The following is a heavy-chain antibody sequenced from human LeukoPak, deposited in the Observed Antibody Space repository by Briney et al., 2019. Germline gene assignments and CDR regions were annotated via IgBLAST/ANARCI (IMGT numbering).Heavy chain of an antibody. V-gene: IGHV1-69*05. CDR1: GYTFTSYY. J-gene: IGHJ4*02. CDR2: IIPIFGTA. CDR3: ARACPRCLGLGDY. Sequence: SVKVSCKASGYTFTSYYMHWVRQAPGQGLEWMGRIIPIFGTANYAQKFQGRVTITTDESTSTAYMELSSLRSEDTAVYYCARACPRCLGLGDYWGQGTLVTVSS. D-gene: IGHD1-26*01.